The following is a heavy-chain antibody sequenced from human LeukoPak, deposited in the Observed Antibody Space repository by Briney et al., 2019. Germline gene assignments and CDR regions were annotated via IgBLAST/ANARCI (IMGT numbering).Heavy chain of an antibody. CDR2: ISGSGGRT. CDR3: AKLYGDHYHYYYMGV. Sequence: GVSLRLSCAASGFIFSSYAMSWVRQAPGEGLEWVSTISGSGGRTYYADSVKGRFTVSRDNSKDTLYLQMNNLRAKDTAVYYCAKLYGDHYHYYYMGVWGKGTTVAVSS. V-gene: IGHV3-23*01. J-gene: IGHJ6*03. CDR1: GFIFSSYA. D-gene: IGHD4-17*01.